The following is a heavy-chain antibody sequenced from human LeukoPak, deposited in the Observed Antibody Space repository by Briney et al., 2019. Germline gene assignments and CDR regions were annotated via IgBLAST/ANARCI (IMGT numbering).Heavy chain of an antibody. CDR3: ARGRGCSSMSCYPDY. J-gene: IGHJ4*02. V-gene: IGHV3-21*01. CDR2: ISPSSNYI. CDR1: GFSFSAYS. Sequence: GGSLRLSCAASGFSFSAYSINWVRQAPGKGLEWVSSISPSSNYIYYADSVKGRFTISRDNAKNSLFPQMNSLRAEDTAVYYCARGRGCSSMSCYPDYWGQGTLVTVSS. D-gene: IGHD2-2*01.